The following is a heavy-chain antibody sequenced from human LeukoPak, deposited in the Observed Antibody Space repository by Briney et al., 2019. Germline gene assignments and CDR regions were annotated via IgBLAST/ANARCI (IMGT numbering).Heavy chain of an antibody. Sequence: GGSLRLSCAASGFTFSSYEMNWVRQAPGKGLEWVSYISSSGSTIYYADSVKGRFTISRDNAKNSLYLQMNSLRAEDTAVYYCARDRELGDYASLPAYWGQGTLVTVSS. CDR3: ARDRELGDYASLPAY. D-gene: IGHD4-17*01. V-gene: IGHV3-48*03. CDR2: ISSSGSTI. J-gene: IGHJ4*02. CDR1: GFTFSSYE.